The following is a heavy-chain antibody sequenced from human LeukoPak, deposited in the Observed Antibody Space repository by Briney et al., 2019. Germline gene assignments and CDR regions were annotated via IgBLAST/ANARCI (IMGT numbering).Heavy chain of an antibody. J-gene: IGHJ4*02. V-gene: IGHV3-74*01. CDR3: VRGGTNYYYDY. CDR1: GFTFSDYW. D-gene: IGHD1-26*01. CDR2: INSDGSST. Sequence: GGSLRLSCAASGFTFSDYWMHWVRQTPEKGLVWVSRINSDGSSTIYADSVKGRFTISRDNAQNTLYLQMNSLRAEDTAVYYCVRGGTNYYYDYWGQGTLVTVSS.